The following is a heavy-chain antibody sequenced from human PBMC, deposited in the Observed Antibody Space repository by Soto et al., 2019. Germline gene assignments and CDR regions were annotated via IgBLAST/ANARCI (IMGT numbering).Heavy chain of an antibody. J-gene: IGHJ4*02. CDR3: ARESSNNSQCYLDY. D-gene: IGHD1-1*01. V-gene: IGHV4-4*02. CDR2: IYHIGST. CDR1: GGSISSSNW. Sequence: QVQLQESGPGLVKPSGTLSLTCAVSGGSISSSNWWRWVRQSPGKGLEWIGEIYHIGSTNYNPSLKCRLTMSVYKFMYPFSLNLNSVTAADTAVYYCARESSNNSQCYLDYWGQFTLVTVSS.